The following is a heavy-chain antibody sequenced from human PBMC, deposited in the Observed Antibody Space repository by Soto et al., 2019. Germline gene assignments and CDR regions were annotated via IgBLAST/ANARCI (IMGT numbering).Heavy chain of an antibody. CDR2: IYYSGST. CDR1: GGSISSSSYY. J-gene: IGHJ6*02. V-gene: IGHV4-39*01. D-gene: IGHD3-3*01. Sequence: SETLSLTCTVSGGSISSSSYYWGWIRQPPGKGLEWIGSIYYSGSTYYNPSLKSRVTISVDTSKNQFSLKLSSVTAADTAVYYYARHGATNYDFWSGYHPGYYGMDVWGQGTTVTVSS. CDR3: ARHGATNYDFWSGYHPGYYGMDV.